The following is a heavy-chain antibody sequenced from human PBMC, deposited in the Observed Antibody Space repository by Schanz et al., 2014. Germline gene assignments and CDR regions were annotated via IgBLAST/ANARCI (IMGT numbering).Heavy chain of an antibody. J-gene: IGHJ4*02. V-gene: IGHV4-4*07. D-gene: IGHD3-10*01. CDR2: IYNSGKT. CDR1: GGSISSEY. CDR3: AREWSSFDY. Sequence: QVQLQESGPALVKPSETLSLTCTVSGGSISSEYWSWIRQPAGKGLEWIGRIYNSGKTNYNPSLKSRVTISLDTSKNQFSLNLNSVTAADTAVYYCAREWSSFDYWGQGALVSVSS.